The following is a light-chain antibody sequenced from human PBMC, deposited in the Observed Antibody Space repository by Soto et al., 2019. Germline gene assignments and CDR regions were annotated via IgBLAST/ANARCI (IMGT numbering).Light chain of an antibody. J-gene: IGLJ1*01. Sequence: ALTQPRSVSGSPGQSVTISCTGTSSDVGGYNHVSWYQQHPGKAPKLIIYDVSTRPSGVPDRFSGSKSGNTASLTISGLQAEDEADYYCCSHAGSSVVFGTGTKVTVL. V-gene: IGLV2-11*01. CDR2: DVS. CDR1: SSDVGGYNH. CDR3: CSHAGSSVV.